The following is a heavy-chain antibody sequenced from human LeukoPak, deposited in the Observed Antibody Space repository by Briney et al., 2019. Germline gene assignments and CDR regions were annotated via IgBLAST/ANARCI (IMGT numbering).Heavy chain of an antibody. D-gene: IGHD3-10*01. Sequence: SETLSLTCAVYGGSFSGYYWSWIRQPPGKGLEWIGEINHSGSTNYNPSLKSRVTISVDTSKNQFSLKLSSVTAADTAVYYCARRITMIRGVIIRDLTFDYWGQGTLVTVSS. V-gene: IGHV4-34*01. CDR1: GGSFSGYY. J-gene: IGHJ4*02. CDR2: INHSGST. CDR3: ARRITMIRGVIIRDLTFDY.